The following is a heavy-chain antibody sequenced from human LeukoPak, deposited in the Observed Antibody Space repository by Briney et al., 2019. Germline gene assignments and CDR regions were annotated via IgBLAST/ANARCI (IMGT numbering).Heavy chain of an antibody. Sequence: PSETLSLTCTVSGGSISSYYWSWIRQPPGKGLEWIGYIYYSGSTNYNPSLKSRVTISVDTSKNQFSLKLSSVTAADTAVYYCARAESSTSFQGVLPGNGYYYYYMDVWGKGTTVTVSS. D-gene: IGHD2-2*01. V-gene: IGHV4-59*01. J-gene: IGHJ6*03. CDR3: ARAESSTSFQGVLPGNGYYYYYMDV. CDR2: IYYSGST. CDR1: GGSISSYY.